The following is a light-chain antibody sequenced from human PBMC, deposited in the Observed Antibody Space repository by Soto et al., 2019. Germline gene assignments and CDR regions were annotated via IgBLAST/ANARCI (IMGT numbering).Light chain of an antibody. CDR2: GAS. CDR1: QSVSSN. V-gene: IGKV3-15*01. Sequence: EMVMTQSPATLSVSPGERATLSCRASQSVSSNLAWYQQKPGQAPRLLIYGASTRATGIPARFSGSGSGADFPLTISGLQSEDFAVYYCQQYNKSPYTFGQGTNLEIK. CDR3: QQYNKSPYT. J-gene: IGKJ2*01.